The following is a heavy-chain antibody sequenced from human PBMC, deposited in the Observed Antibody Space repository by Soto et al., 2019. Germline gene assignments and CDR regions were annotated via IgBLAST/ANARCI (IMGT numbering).Heavy chain of an antibody. CDR1: GYTFTSYY. D-gene: IGHD3-3*01. CDR3: ASSSSYYDFWSGSLYGMDV. V-gene: IGHV1-46*01. CDR2: INPSGGST. Sequence: ASVKVSCKASGYTFTSYYMHWVRQAPGQGLEWMGIINPSGGSTSYAQKFQGRVTMTRDTSTGTVYMELSSLRSEDTAVYYCASSSSYYDFWSGSLYGMDVWGQGTTVTVSS. J-gene: IGHJ6*02.